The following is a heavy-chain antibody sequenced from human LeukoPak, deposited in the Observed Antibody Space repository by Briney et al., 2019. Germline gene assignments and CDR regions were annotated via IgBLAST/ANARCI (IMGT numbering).Heavy chain of an antibody. V-gene: IGHV4-39*07. Sequence: SPSEALSLTCTVSGGSISSGSYYWVWIRQPPGKGLEWIGTIYYSGSTYYNPSLKSRVTISVDTSKNQFSLKLSSVTAADTAVYYCARDDGRKLTFDPWGQGTLVTVSS. CDR3: ARDDGRKLTFDP. D-gene: IGHD1-14*01. CDR1: GGSISSGSYY. CDR2: IYYSGST. J-gene: IGHJ5*02.